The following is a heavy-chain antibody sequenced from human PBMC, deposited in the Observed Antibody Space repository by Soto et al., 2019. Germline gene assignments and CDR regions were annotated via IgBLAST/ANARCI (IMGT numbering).Heavy chain of an antibody. CDR3: AKDEVGITMVRGVITYYYYMDV. J-gene: IGHJ6*03. Sequence: VGSLRLSCAASGFTFSSYAMSWVRQAPGKGLEWVSAISGSGGSTYYADSVKGRFTISRDNSKNTLYLQMNSLRAEDTAVYYCAKDEVGITMVRGVITYYYYMDVWGKGTTVTVSS. D-gene: IGHD3-10*01. CDR2: ISGSGGST. V-gene: IGHV3-23*01. CDR1: GFTFSSYA.